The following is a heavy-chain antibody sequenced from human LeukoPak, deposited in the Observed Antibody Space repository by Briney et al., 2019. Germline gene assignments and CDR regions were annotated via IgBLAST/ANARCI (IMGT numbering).Heavy chain of an antibody. J-gene: IGHJ3*02. D-gene: IGHD1-14*01. V-gene: IGHV4-59*01. CDR3: ASTDRIKDAFDI. Sequence: PSETLSLTCTVSGGSISSYYWSWIRQPPGKGLEWIGYIYYSGSTNYNPSLKSRVTISVGTSKNQFSLKLSSVTAADTAVYYCASTDRIKDAFDIWGQGTMVTVSS. CDR1: GGSISSYY. CDR2: IYYSGST.